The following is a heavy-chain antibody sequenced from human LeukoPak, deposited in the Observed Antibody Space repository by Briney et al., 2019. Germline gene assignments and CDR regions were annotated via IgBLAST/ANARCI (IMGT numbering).Heavy chain of an antibody. CDR3: ARGASVVAGNDNAFGI. Sequence: GGSLRLSCAASGFTFSSYSMNWVRQAPGKGLEWVSSISTSSSYIYYADSVKGRFTISRGNARNSLYLQMSRLRAEDTAVYYCARGASVVAGNDNAFGIWGQGTMVTVSS. V-gene: IGHV3-21*01. CDR1: GFTFSSYS. CDR2: ISTSSSYI. J-gene: IGHJ3*02. D-gene: IGHD6-19*01.